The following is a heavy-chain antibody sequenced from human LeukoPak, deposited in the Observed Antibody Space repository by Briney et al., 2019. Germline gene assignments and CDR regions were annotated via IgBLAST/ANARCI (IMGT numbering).Heavy chain of an antibody. CDR2: ISGSGGST. V-gene: IGHV3-23*01. CDR3: AKDTHHAPRYFDWDDTFDI. CDR1: GFTFSSYA. Sequence: GGSLRLSCAASGFTFSSYAMSWVRQAPGKGLEWVSAISGSGGSTYYADSVKGRFTISRDNSKNTLYLQMNSLRAEDTAVYYCAKDTHHAPRYFDWDDTFDIWGQGTMVTVSS. D-gene: IGHD3-9*01. J-gene: IGHJ3*02.